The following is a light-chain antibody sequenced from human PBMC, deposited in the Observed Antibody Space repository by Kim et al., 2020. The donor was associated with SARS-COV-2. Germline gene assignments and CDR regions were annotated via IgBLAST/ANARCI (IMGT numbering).Light chain of an antibody. J-gene: IGKJ4*01. CDR3: QHRSKWPLT. V-gene: IGKV3-11*01. CDR1: QSVSSY. CDR2: DAS. Sequence: LTPGERATLSCRASQSVSSYLGWYQQKPGQSPRLLIYDASNRATGIPARFSGSGSGTDFTLTISSLEPEDFAVYFCQHRSKWPLTFGGGTKVEIK.